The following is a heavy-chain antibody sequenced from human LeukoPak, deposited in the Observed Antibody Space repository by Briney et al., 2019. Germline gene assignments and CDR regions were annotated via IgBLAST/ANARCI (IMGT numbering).Heavy chain of an antibody. J-gene: IGHJ3*02. V-gene: IGHV1-69*13. CDR1: GYSFTLYA. D-gene: IGHD2-2*01. CDR3: ARGGIVVVPPDISHHEALHI. CDR2: IIPVFGTA. Sequence: SVKVSCKASGYSFTLYAMNWVRQAPGQGLEWMGGIIPVFGTAIYAQKFQGRVTITADESTSIAYMALSTLRSEDTAVYYCARGGIVVVPPDISHHEALHIWGQGTMVTVSS.